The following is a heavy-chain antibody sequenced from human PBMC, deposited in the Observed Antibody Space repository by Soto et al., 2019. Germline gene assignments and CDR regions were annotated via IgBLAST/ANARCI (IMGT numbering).Heavy chain of an antibody. CDR2: IYPGDSDT. CDR3: ARQGSSSLKHNWFDP. CDR1: GYSFTSYW. D-gene: IGHD6-6*01. Sequence: PGESLKISCKGSGYSFTSYWIGWVRQMPGKGLEWMGIIYPGDSDTRYSPSFQDQVTISADKSISTAYLQWSSLKASDTAMYYCARQGSSSLKHNWFDPWGQGTLVTVSS. J-gene: IGHJ5*02. V-gene: IGHV5-51*01.